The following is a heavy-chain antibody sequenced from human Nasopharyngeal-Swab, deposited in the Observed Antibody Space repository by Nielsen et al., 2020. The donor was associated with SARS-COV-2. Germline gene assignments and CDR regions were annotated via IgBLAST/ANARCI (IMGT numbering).Heavy chain of an antibody. D-gene: IGHD6-13*01. CDR3: ARDLSWNFDY. J-gene: IGHJ4*02. CDR1: GFTFSTFG. Sequence: GESLKISCAASGFTFSTFGMHWVRQAPGKGLEWVAVIWYDGSNKYYADSVKGRFTISRDNSKNTLYLQMNSLRAEDAAIYYCARDLSWNFDYWGQGTLITVSS. V-gene: IGHV3-33*01. CDR2: IWYDGSNK.